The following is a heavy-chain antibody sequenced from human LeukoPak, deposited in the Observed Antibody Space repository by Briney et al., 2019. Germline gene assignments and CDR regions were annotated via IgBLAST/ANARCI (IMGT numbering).Heavy chain of an antibody. D-gene: IGHD1-26*01. Sequence: SVKVSCKASGYTFTSYGISWVRQAPGQGLEWMGWISAYNGNTNYAQKLQGRVTMTTDTSTSTAYMELRSLRSDDTAVYYRARGPFIPPRWEQKGLDPWGQGTLVTVSS. CDR1: GYTFTSYG. CDR3: ARGPFIPPRWEQKGLDP. CDR2: ISAYNGNT. J-gene: IGHJ5*02. V-gene: IGHV1-18*01.